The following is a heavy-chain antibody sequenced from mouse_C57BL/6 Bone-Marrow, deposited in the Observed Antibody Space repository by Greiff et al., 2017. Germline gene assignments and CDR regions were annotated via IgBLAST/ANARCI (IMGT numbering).Heavy chain of an antibody. Sequence: VQLKQSGAELVRPGASVKLSCTASGFNIKDDYIHWVKQRPEQGLEWIGWIDPEIGDTEYASKFQGKATITSDTSSNTAYLQLSSLTSEDTAVYYCSSFDGSYFDFGGQGTPLTVAS. J-gene: IGHJ2*01. D-gene: IGHD2-3*01. CDR1: GFNIKDDY. V-gene: IGHV14-4*01. CDR2: IDPEIGDT. CDR3: SSFDGSYFDF.